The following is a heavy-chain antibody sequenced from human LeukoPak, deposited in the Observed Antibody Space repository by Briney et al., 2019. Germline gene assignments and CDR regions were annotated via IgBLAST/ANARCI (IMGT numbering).Heavy chain of an antibody. CDR3: ARFDWLRFYFDY. D-gene: IGHD3-9*01. CDR2: IEQDGSEK. Sequence: GGSLRLSCAASGFIFSSYWMSWVRQAPGKGLEWVANIEQDGSEKYYVDSVKGRFTISRDNAKNSLYLQMNSLRAEDTAVYYCARFDWLRFYFDYWGQGTLVTVSS. CDR1: GFIFSSYW. J-gene: IGHJ4*02. V-gene: IGHV3-7*03.